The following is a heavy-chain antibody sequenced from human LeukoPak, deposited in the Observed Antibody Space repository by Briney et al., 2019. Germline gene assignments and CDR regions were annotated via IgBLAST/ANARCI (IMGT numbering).Heavy chain of an antibody. J-gene: IGHJ4*02. CDR1: GFTFSSHA. D-gene: IGHD1-26*01. CDR2: ISGSGGST. Sequence: PGGSLRLSCAASGFTFSSHAMSWVRQAPGKGLEWVSAISGSGGSTYYADSVKGRFTISRDNSKNTLYLQMNSLRAEDTAVYYCANLGIVGATPTFDYWGLGTLVTVSS. CDR3: ANLGIVGATPTFDY. V-gene: IGHV3-23*01.